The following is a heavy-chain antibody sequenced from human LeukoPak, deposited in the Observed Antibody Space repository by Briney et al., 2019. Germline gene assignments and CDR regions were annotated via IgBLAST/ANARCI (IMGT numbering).Heavy chain of an antibody. Sequence: PGGSLRLSCAASGFTFSTNAMNWVRQAPGKGLEWDSAISGGGGNTYYADSVKGRFTISRDHSKNTLDLQMTSLRAEDSAMYYCAGDRRYDSSGYFQHWGQGTLVAGSS. D-gene: IGHD3-22*01. J-gene: IGHJ1*01. CDR1: GFTFSTNA. CDR3: AGDRRYDSSGYFQH. V-gene: IGHV3-23*01. CDR2: ISGGGGNT.